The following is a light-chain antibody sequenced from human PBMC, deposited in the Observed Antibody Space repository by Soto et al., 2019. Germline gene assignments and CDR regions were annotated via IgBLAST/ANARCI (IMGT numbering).Light chain of an antibody. CDR3: QQYGGSRWT. V-gene: IGKV3-20*01. Sequence: EIVLTQSPGTLSLSPGERATLSCRASQSVSSTYLAWYQQKPGQAPRLLIYGASNRATGSPDRFSGSGSGTDFTLTISRLEPEDFAVYYCQQYGGSRWTFGQGTRVDI. CDR2: GAS. CDR1: QSVSSTY. J-gene: IGKJ1*01.